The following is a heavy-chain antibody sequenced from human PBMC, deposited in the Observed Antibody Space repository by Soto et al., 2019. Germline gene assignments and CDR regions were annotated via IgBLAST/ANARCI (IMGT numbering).Heavy chain of an antibody. CDR2: IWYDGSNK. V-gene: IGHV3-33*01. D-gene: IGHD3-3*01. CDR1: GFTFSSYG. CDR3: ARDEPESACDFWSGYYSYNWFDP. Sequence: PRLSCAASGFTFSSYGMHWVRQAPGKGLEWVAVIWYDGSNKYYADSVKGRFTISRDNSKNTLYLQMNSLRAEDTAVYYCARDEPESACDFWSGYYSYNWFDPWGQGTLVTVSS. J-gene: IGHJ5*02.